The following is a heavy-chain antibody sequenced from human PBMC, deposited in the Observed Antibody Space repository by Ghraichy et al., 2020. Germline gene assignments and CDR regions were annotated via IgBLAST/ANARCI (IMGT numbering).Heavy chain of an antibody. V-gene: IGHV4-4*07. CDR2: IYTSGST. CDR1: GGSISTYY. CDR3: ARGPSGAWYFDL. D-gene: IGHD3-10*01. J-gene: IGHJ2*01. Sequence: SETLSLTCTVSGGSISTYYWSWIRQPAGKGLEWIGLIYTSGSTNYNPSLKSRVTMSVDTSQNQFSLKLSSVTAADTGVYYCARGPSGAWYFDLWGRGTLVTVSS.